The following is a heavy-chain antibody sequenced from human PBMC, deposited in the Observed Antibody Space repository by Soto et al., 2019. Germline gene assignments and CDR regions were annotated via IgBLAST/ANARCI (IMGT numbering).Heavy chain of an antibody. CDR1: GFSFSTYA. CDR3: AKDLHPYVDYSSSTDY. D-gene: IGHD4-4*01. CDR2: ISGGGGST. V-gene: IGHV3-23*01. J-gene: IGHJ4*02. Sequence: GSLRLSCAASGFSFSTYAMSWVRQAPGKGLEWVSSISGGGGSTYYADSVKGRFTTSRDNSKNTVFLQMNSLRVEDTAIYYCAKDLHPYVDYSSSTDYWGQGTLVTVSS.